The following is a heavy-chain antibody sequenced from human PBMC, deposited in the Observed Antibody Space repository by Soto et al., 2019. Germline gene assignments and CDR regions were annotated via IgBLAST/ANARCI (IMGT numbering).Heavy chain of an antibody. D-gene: IGHD6-6*01. CDR3: ARSSIAARSYYYYYGMDV. J-gene: IGHJ6*02. Sequence: SVKVSCKASGGTFSSYAISWVRQAPGQGLEWMGGIIPIFGTANYAQKFQGRVTITADESTSTAYMELSSLRSEDTAVYYCARSSIAARSYYYYYGMDVWGQGTTVTVS. CDR1: GGTFSSYA. CDR2: IIPIFGTA. V-gene: IGHV1-69*13.